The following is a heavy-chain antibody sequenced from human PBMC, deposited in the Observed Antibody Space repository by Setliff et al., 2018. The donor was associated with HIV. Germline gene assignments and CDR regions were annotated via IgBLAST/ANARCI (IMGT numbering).Heavy chain of an antibody. CDR3: ARSGLYRGYSSRRYYYYMDV. Sequence: SETLSLTCAVYGGSFSGYYWTWIRQPPGRGLEWIGEIIHSGGTNYNRSLKSRVTISVDTSKNQFSLKLSSVTAADTAVYYCARSGLYRGYSSRRYYYYMDVWGKGTTVTVSS. CDR2: IIHSGGT. V-gene: IGHV4-34*12. CDR1: GGSFSGYY. D-gene: IGHD6-13*01. J-gene: IGHJ6*03.